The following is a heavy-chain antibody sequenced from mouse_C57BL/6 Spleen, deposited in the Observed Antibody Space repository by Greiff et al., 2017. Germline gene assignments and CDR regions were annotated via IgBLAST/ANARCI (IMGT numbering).Heavy chain of an antibody. Sequence: LVESGPELVKPGASVKISCKASGYSFTDYNMNWVKQSNGKSLEWIGVINPNYGTTSYNQKFKGKATLTVDQSSSTAYMQLNSLTSEDSAVYYCARSRRYGYSNWYFDVWGTGTTVTVSS. CDR2: INPNYGTT. CDR1: GYSFTDYN. D-gene: IGHD2-5*01. CDR3: ARSRRYGYSNWYFDV. V-gene: IGHV1-39*01. J-gene: IGHJ1*03.